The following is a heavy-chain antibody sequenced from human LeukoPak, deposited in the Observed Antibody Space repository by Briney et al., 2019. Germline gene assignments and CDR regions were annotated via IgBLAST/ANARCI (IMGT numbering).Heavy chain of an antibody. CDR3: ARVYYYDRSGYVGLMDV. CDR1: GYTFTSYG. J-gene: IGHJ6*02. Sequence: GASVRVSCKASGYTFTSYGISWVRQAPGQGLEWMGWISAYNGNTNYAQKLQGRVTMTTDTSTSTAYMELRSLRSDDTAVYYCARVYYYDRSGYVGLMDVWGQGTTVTVSS. V-gene: IGHV1-18*01. D-gene: IGHD3-22*01. CDR2: ISAYNGNT.